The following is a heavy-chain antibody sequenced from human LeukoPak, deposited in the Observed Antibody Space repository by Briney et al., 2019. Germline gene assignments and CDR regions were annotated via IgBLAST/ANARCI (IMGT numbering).Heavy chain of an antibody. J-gene: IGHJ3*02. CDR1: GYSFTGYY. Sequence: ASVKVSCKASGYSFTGYYLHWLRPAPGQGLEWMGWIYPYSGDTNYAQNFQGRVTMTRDTSISTAYMELSSLKSHDTAVYYCARDRNSGSSLDIWGQGTMLTVSS. V-gene: IGHV1-2*02. CDR2: IYPYSGDT. D-gene: IGHD6-6*01. CDR3: ARDRNSGSSLDI.